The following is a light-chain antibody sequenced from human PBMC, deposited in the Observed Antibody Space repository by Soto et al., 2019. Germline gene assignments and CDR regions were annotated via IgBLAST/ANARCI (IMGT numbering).Light chain of an antibody. Sequence: EIVMTQSPATLTVSPGERATLSCRASQRVASNLAWYQQKPGQAPRLLIYGASTRATGIPARFSGSGSGTEFTLAISSLQSEDFAVYYCQQYGASSRAFGQGTKVEI. CDR3: QQYGASSRA. V-gene: IGKV3-15*01. J-gene: IGKJ1*01. CDR2: GAS. CDR1: QRVASN.